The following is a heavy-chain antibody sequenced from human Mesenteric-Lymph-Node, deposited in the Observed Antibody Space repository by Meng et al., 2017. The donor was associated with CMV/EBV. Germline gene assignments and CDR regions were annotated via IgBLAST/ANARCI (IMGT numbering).Heavy chain of an antibody. D-gene: IGHD2-2*01. Sequence: GESLKISCAASGFTFDDYTMHWVRQAPGKGLEWVSLISWDGGSTYYADSVKGRFTISRDNSKNSLYLQMNSLRTKETALYYCAKDCTSATCYSYWGQGTLVTVSS. V-gene: IGHV3-43*01. CDR3: AKDCTSATCYSY. J-gene: IGHJ4*02. CDR2: ISWDGGST. CDR1: GFTFDDYT.